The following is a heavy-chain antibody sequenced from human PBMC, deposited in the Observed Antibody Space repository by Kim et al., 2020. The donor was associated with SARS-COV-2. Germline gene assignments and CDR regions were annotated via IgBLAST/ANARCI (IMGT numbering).Heavy chain of an antibody. J-gene: IGHJ4*02. CDR1: GGSISSSSYY. CDR2: IYYSGST. CDR3: ARLFIPLRWPRAYYFDY. Sequence: SETLSLTCTVSGGSISSSSYYWGWIRQPPGKGLEWIGSIYYSGSTYYNPSLKSRVTISVDTSKNQFSLKLSSVTAADTAVYYCARLFIPLRWPRAYYFDYWGQGTLVTVSS. D-gene: IGHD4-17*01. V-gene: IGHV4-39*01.